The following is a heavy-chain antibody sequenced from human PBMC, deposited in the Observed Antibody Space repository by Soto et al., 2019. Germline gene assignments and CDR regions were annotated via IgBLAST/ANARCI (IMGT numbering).Heavy chain of an antibody. Sequence: QGLEWMGWISAYNGNTNYEQKLQGRVTMTTDTSTSTAYMELRSLRSDDMAVYYGAKDRIAAAGISAYRGKGTPVPVTS. CDR2: ISAYNGNT. J-gene: IGHJ4*02. D-gene: IGHD6-13*01. CDR3: AKDRIAAAGISAY. V-gene: IGHV1-18*03.